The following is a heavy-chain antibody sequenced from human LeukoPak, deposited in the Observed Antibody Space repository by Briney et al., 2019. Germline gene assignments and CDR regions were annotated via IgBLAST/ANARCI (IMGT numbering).Heavy chain of an antibody. D-gene: IGHD5-24*01. J-gene: IGHJ5*02. CDR2: INTDGRTT. CDR1: GLTFSNYW. Sequence: GGSLRLSCAASGLTFSNYWMHWVRQVPGKGPLWVSGINTDGRTTVYADSVKGRFTISRDNAKNTLYLQMNSPTIEDTAVYYCVVDFQYNCPWGQGTLVTVSS. V-gene: IGHV3-74*01. CDR3: VVDFQYNCP.